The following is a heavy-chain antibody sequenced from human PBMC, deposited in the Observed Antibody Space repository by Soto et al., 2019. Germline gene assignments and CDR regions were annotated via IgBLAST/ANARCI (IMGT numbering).Heavy chain of an antibody. Sequence: GGPLRHPCAASEGNCSSYEMNWVSQAPGKRLEWVSYISSSGSTIYYPDSVTGRLTISRDNAQHSLYLQMNSLKAEDPAVYYCAISWYYAFDIWGQGTMVTVSS. V-gene: IGHV3-48*03. J-gene: IGHJ3*02. CDR1: EGNCSSYE. CDR3: AISWYYAFDI. CDR2: ISSSGSTI. D-gene: IGHD6-13*01.